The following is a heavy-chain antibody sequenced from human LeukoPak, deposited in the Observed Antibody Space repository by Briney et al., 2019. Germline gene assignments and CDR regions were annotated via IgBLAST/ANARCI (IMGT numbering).Heavy chain of an antibody. CDR1: GGSFSGYY. CDR2: INHSGST. J-gene: IGHJ5*02. D-gene: IGHD3-22*01. CDR3: ARGVKITMIVVVITNGWFDP. V-gene: IGHV4-34*01. Sequence: SETLSLTRAVYGGSFSGYYWSWTRQPPGKGLEWIGEINHSGSTNYNPSLKSRVTISVDTSKNQFSLKLSSVTAADTAVYYCARGVKITMIVVVITNGWFDPWGQGTLVTVSS.